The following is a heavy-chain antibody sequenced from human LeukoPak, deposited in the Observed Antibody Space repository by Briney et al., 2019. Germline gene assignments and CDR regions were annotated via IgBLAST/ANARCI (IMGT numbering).Heavy chain of an antibody. CDR2: IYCGGTT. CDR1: GFSINSYY. Sequence: SVTLSLTCTVSGFSINSYYWSWLRQPPGKGRKWIGYIYCGGTTNYTPSLKSRVTISVDTSKNQFSMKLSSVTAADTAVYYCARHRATIGWEIVYWGQGTLVTVSS. D-gene: IGHD1-26*01. J-gene: IGHJ4*02. CDR3: ARHRATIGWEIVY. V-gene: IGHV4-59*08.